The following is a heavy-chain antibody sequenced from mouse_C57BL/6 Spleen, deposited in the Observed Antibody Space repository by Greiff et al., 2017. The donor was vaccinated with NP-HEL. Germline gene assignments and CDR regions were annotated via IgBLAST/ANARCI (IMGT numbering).Heavy chain of an antibody. CDR2: INPNNGGT. CDR1: GYTFTDYY. D-gene: IGHD1-3*01. CDR3: ARGGAWGTLKGYWYFDV. V-gene: IGHV1-26*01. J-gene: IGHJ1*03. Sequence: VQLQQSGPELVKPGASVKISCKASGYTFTDYYMNWVKQSHGKSLEWIGDINPNNGGTSYNQKFKGKATLTVDKSSSTAYMELRSLTSEDSAVYYCARGGAWGTLKGYWYFDVWGTGTTVTVSS.